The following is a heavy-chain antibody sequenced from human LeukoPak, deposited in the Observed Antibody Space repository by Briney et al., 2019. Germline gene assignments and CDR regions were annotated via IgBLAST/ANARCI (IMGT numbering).Heavy chain of an antibody. D-gene: IGHD3-22*01. CDR1: GYTFTFYY. V-gene: IGHV1-2*02. CDR2: INPNSGGT. Sequence: ASVTVSFKSSGYTFTFYYMHLLRQPPGQGLEWMGLINPNSGGTNYSQKFQVRGSITIDTAITTAYMELGRLRSDDTVVYYCARGGMIVVVTEFDYWGQGTLVTVSS. CDR3: ARGGMIVVVTEFDY. J-gene: IGHJ4*02.